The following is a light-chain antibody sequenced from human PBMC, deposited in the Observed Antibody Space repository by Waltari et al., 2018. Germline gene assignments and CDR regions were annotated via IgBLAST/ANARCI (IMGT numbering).Light chain of an antibody. CDR3: GSYTGSTTWV. CDR2: DVS. Sequence: QYALTQPASVSGSPGQATPISCTRPTLGAGCSNSEPWYQQRPGKAPNLLIFDVSNPPSGVSNRFSGSKSGNTASLTISVLQAEDEAAYYCGSYTGSTTWVFGGGTKLTVL. V-gene: IGLV2-14*01. CDR1: TLGAGCSNS. J-gene: IGLJ3*02.